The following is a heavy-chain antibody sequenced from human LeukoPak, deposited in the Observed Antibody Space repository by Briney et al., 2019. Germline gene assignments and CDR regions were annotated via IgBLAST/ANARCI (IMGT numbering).Heavy chain of an antibody. V-gene: IGHV4-61*08. J-gene: IGHJ6*02. CDR2: IYYSGST. CDR3: ARDLRYQLLYSGGMDV. CDR1: GGSISSGGYY. Sequence: SETLSLTCTVSGGSISSGGYYWSWIRQHPGKGLEWIGYIYYSGSTNYNPSLKSRVTISVDTSKNQFSLKLSSVTAADTAVYYCARDLRYQLLYSGGMDVWGQGTTVTVSS. D-gene: IGHD2-2*02.